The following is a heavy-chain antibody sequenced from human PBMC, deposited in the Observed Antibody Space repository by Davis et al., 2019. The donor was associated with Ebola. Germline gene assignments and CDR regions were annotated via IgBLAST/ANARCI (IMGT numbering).Heavy chain of an antibody. CDR3: ASYVVG. CDR1: GFSFRTYG. V-gene: IGHV3-33*03. D-gene: IGHD2-15*01. CDR2: IWDDGSNE. J-gene: IGHJ4*02. Sequence: GESLKISCVASGFSFRTYGMHWVRQAPGKGLEWVATIWDDGSNEYYAGSVKGRFAISRDNSKNTLFLQMNSLRVEDTAVYYCASYVVGWGQGTLVTISS.